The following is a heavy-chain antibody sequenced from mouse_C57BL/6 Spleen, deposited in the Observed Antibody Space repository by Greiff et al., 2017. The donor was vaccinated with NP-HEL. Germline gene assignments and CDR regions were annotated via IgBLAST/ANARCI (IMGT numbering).Heavy chain of an antibody. CDR2: INPYNGGT. Sequence: VQLQQSGPVLVKPGASVKMSCKASGYTFTDYYMNWVKQSHGKSLEWIGVINPYNGGTSYNQKFKGKATLTVDKSSSTAYMELNSLTSEDSAVYYCARKDVYGGTTVVATDYFDYWGQGTTLTVSS. CDR1: GYTFTDYY. J-gene: IGHJ2*01. V-gene: IGHV1-19*01. CDR3: ARKDVYGGTTVVATDYFDY. D-gene: IGHD1-1*01.